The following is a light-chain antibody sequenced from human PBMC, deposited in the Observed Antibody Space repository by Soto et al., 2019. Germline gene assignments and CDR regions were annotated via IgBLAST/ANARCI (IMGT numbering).Light chain of an antibody. CDR2: GNS. V-gene: IGLV1-40*01. Sequence: QSVLTQPPSVSGAPGQRVTISCTGSSPNIGAGYGVHWYQQLPGTAPKLLIYGNSNRPSGVPDRFSGSKSGTSASLAITGLRAEDEADYYCQSYDSSLSGCVFGGGTTLTVL. CDR3: QSYDSSLSGCV. CDR1: SPNIGAGYG. J-gene: IGLJ3*02.